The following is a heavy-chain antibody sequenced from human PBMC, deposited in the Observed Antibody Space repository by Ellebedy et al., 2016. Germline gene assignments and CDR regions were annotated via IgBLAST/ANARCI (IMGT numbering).Heavy chain of an antibody. V-gene: IGHV4-30-4*01. Sequence: SETLSLTCTVSGGSISSGDYYWSWIRQPPGKGLEWIGYIYYSGSTYYNPSLKSRVTISVDTSKNQFSLKLSSVTAADTAVYYCAVVAATPPFIDYWGQGTLVTVSS. D-gene: IGHD2-15*01. J-gene: IGHJ4*02. CDR2: IYYSGST. CDR3: AVVAATPPFIDY. CDR1: GGSISSGDYY.